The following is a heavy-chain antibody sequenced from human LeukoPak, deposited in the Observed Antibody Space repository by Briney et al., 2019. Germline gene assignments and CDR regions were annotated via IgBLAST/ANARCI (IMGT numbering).Heavy chain of an antibody. D-gene: IGHD1-26*01. J-gene: IGHJ6*02. CDR1: GYSFKDYG. Sequence: GGSLRLSCAATGYSFKDYGMHWVRQPPGKGLEWVSAINWNGGGTDYADSVKGRFTIFRDNAKNSLYLQLSSLRSEDTALYYCAKHLTATNTYIFFGLDVWGQGTSVTVSS. CDR3: AKHLTATNTYIFFGLDV. V-gene: IGHV3-9*01. CDR2: INWNGGGT.